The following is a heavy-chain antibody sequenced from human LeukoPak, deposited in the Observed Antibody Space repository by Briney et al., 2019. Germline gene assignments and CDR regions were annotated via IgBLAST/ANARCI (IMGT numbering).Heavy chain of an antibody. J-gene: IGHJ3*02. CDR2: IYYSGST. CDR3: ARHRVRYFANDAFDI. CDR1: GGSISGYY. V-gene: IGHV4-59*08. Sequence: SETLSLTCTVSGGSISGYYWSWIRQPPGKGLEWIGYIYYSGSTNYNPSLKSRVTISVDTSKNQFSLKLSSVTAADTAVYYCARHRVRYFANDAFDIWGQGTMVTVSS. D-gene: IGHD3-9*01.